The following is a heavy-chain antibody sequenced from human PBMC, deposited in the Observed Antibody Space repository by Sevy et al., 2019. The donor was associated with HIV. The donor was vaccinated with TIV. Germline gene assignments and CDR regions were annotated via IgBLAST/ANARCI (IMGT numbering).Heavy chain of an antibody. Sequence: GGSLRLSCAASGFTFSSYAMHWVRQAPGKGLEWVAVISYDGSNKYYADSVKGRFTISRDNAKSSLYLQMNSLRLEDTALYYCARAQGYCVVERCYGGSVNAFDFWGQGTMVTVSS. CDR1: GFTFSSYA. J-gene: IGHJ3*01. CDR3: ARAQGYCVVERCYGGSVNAFDF. V-gene: IGHV3-30-3*01. CDR2: ISYDGSNK. D-gene: IGHD2-15*01.